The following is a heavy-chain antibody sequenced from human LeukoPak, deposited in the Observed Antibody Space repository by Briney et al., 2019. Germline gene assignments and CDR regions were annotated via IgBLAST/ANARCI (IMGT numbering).Heavy chain of an antibody. V-gene: IGHV1-18*01. Sequence: ASVKVSCRASGYIFTSYGISWVRQAPGQGLEWMGWISAYNGNTNYAQKLQGRVTMTTDTSTSTAYMELRSLRSDDTAVYYCARNLYSSGWWYFDYWGQGTLVTVSS. CDR3: ARNLYSSGWWYFDY. J-gene: IGHJ4*02. CDR1: GYIFTSYG. D-gene: IGHD6-19*01. CDR2: ISAYNGNT.